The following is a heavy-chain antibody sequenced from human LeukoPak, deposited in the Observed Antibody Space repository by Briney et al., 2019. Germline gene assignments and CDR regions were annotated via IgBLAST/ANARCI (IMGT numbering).Heavy chain of an antibody. CDR3: ARQTGGGAFDI. J-gene: IGHJ3*02. CDR2: IIPIFGTA. D-gene: IGHD3-16*01. Sequence: GASVKVSCKASGGTFSSYAISWVRQVPGQGLEWMGGIIPIFGTANYAQKFQGRVTITADESTSTAYMELSSLRSEDTAVYYCARQTGGGAFDIWGQGTMVTVSS. V-gene: IGHV1-69*01. CDR1: GGTFSSYA.